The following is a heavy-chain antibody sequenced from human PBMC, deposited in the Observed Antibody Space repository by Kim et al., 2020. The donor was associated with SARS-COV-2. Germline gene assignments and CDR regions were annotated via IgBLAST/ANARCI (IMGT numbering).Heavy chain of an antibody. D-gene: IGHD4-17*01. Sequence: GGSLRLSCAASGFTFDDYAMHWVRQASGKGLEWVSLIRGDGDDTSYADSVKGRFTISRDNSKDSLHLQMNNLRTEDTALYYCAKNLLSLAYGDHDYFDSWGQGTLVTVTS. V-gene: IGHV3-43*02. CDR2: IRGDGDDT. CDR1: GFTFDDYA. CDR3: AKNLLSLAYGDHDYFDS. J-gene: IGHJ4*02.